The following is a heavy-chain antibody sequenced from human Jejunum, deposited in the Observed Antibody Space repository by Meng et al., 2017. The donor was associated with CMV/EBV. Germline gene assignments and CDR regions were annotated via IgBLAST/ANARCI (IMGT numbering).Heavy chain of an antibody. CDR2: ISAYDGNT. D-gene: IGHD3-16*01. CDR3: ARGQYYLYYDFMDV. Sequence: GYSFPSYGISWVRQAPGQGLEWMGWISAYDGNTKSAQKFQGRVTVTTDTSTNTAYMELRSLRSDDTAVYYCARGQYYLYYDFMDVWGQGTTVTVSS. V-gene: IGHV1-18*01. J-gene: IGHJ6*02. CDR1: GYSFPSYG.